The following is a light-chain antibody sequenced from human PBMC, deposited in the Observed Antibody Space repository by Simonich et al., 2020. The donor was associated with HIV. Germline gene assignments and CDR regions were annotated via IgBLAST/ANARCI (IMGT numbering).Light chain of an antibody. CDR3: MQGTLPFT. J-gene: IGKJ3*01. CDR1: QSLVHSEGDTY. CDR2: KVS. V-gene: IGKV2-30*02. Sequence: DIVITQSPLSLSVTPGQPASMSCRASQSLVHSEGDTYLHLFHQRPGQAPRRLIYKVSNRDSGVPDRFSGSGSGTDFTLKISRVEAEDVGVYYCMQGTLPFTFGPGTKVDIK.